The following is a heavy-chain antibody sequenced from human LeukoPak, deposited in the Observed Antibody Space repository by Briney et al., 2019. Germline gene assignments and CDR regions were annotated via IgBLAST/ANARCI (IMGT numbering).Heavy chain of an antibody. CDR2: ISSYSSTI. Sequence: AGGSLRLSCAASGFIFSKHGMNWVRQAPGKGLEWISYISSYSSTIYYADSVQGRFTISRDNAESSLFLQMSSLRADDTAVYYCGRLGIITAAGSNDYWGQGTLVTVSS. J-gene: IGHJ4*02. V-gene: IGHV3-48*04. CDR1: GFIFSKHG. CDR3: GRLGIITAAGSNDY. D-gene: IGHD6-13*01.